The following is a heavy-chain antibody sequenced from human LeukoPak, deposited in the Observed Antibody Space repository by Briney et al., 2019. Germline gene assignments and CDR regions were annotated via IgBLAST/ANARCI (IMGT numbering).Heavy chain of an antibody. CDR3: TPEGVGATIYYFDY. CDR1: EFSVGSNY. CDR2: SGGST. D-gene: IGHD1-26*01. J-gene: IGHJ4*02. V-gene: IGHV3-66*01. Sequence: GGSLRLSCAASEFSVGSNYMSWVRQAPGKGLEWVSLSGGSTNYADSVKGRFTISRDSSKNTLYLQMNSLKTEDTAVYYCTPEGVGATIYYFDYWGQGTLVTVSS.